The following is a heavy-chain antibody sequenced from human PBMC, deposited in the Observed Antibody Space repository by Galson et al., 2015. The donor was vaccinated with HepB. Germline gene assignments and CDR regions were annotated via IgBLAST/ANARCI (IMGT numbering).Heavy chain of an antibody. CDR3: AKKAYYYGSGSQGLFDY. CDR2: ISGSGGST. CDR1: GFTFSSYA. D-gene: IGHD3-10*01. Sequence: SLRLSCAASGFTFSSYAMSWVRQAPGKGLEWVSAISGSGGSTYYADSVKGRFTISRDNSKNTLYLQMNSLRAEDTAVYYCAKKAYYYGSGSQGLFDYWGQGTLVTVSS. V-gene: IGHV3-23*01. J-gene: IGHJ4*02.